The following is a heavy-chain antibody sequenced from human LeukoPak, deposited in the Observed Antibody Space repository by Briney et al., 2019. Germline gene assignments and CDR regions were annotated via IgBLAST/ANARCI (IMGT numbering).Heavy chain of an antibody. D-gene: IGHD4-17*01. V-gene: IGHV3-15*01. J-gene: IGHJ3*02. CDR3: TTLGTVTTGDAFDI. CDR2: IKSKTDGGTT. CDR1: GFTFSNAW. Sequence: GGSLRLSCAASGFTFSNAWMSWVRQAPGKGLEWVGRIKSKTDGGTTDYAAPVKGRFTISRDDSKNTLYLQMNSLKTEDTAVYYCTTLGTVTTGDAFDIWGQGTMVTVSS.